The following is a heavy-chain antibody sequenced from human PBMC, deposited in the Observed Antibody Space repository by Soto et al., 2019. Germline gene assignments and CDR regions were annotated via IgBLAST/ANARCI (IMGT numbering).Heavy chain of an antibody. V-gene: IGHV4-34*01. CDR3: GRVVIKMAIQSIGS. CDR1: GGSLSGYY. J-gene: IGHJ4*02. CDR2: VNPGGIT. Sequence: SETLSLTCAVYGGSLSGYYWTWIRQPPGKGLEWIGEVNPGGITNYSPSVKSRLTISLDTSKKQVSLEMTSVTAADTAVYYCGRVVIKMAIQSIGSWGPGTLVTVS.